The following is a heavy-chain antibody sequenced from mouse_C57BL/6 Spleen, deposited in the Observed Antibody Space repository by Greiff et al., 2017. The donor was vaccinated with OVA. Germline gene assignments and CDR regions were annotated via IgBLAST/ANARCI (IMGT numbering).Heavy chain of an antibody. CDR2: IYPGSGST. J-gene: IGHJ2*01. Sequence: QVQLQQPGAELVKPGASVKMSCKASGYTFTSYWITWVKQRPGQGLEWIGDIYPGSGSTNYNEKFKSKATLTVDTSSSTAYMQLSSLTSEDSAVYYCAREGRAAQAFDYWGQGTTLTVSS. CDR1: GYTFTSYW. V-gene: IGHV1-55*01. D-gene: IGHD3-2*02. CDR3: AREGRAAQAFDY.